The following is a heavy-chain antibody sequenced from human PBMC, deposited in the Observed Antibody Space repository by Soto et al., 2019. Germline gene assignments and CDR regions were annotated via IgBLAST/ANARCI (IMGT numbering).Heavy chain of an antibody. CDR2: TTNKANSYTT. CDR3: ASLAGAKEGFDY. V-gene: IGHV3-72*01. CDR1: GFILTDHY. J-gene: IGHJ4*02. Sequence: EVQLVESGGGLVQPGGSLRLSCAASGFILTDHYMDWVRQAPGKGLEWVGRTTNKANSYTTEYAASVKGRFTISRAGSKNSLYLQMNSLKTEDTAVYYCASLAGAKEGFDYWGQGTLVTVSS. D-gene: IGHD1-26*01.